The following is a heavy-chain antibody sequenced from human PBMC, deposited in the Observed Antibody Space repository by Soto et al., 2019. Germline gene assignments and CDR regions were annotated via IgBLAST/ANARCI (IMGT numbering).Heavy chain of an antibody. Sequence: PXVSLRLSCAASGFTFSSYWMSWVRQAPGKGLEWVANIKQDGSEKYYVDSAKGRFTISRDNAKNSLYLQMNSLRAEDTAVYYCAKLVTAIRNWFDPWGQGTLVTVSS. D-gene: IGHD2-21*02. CDR1: GFTFSSYW. CDR3: AKLVTAIRNWFDP. J-gene: IGHJ5*02. V-gene: IGHV3-7*03. CDR2: IKQDGSEK.